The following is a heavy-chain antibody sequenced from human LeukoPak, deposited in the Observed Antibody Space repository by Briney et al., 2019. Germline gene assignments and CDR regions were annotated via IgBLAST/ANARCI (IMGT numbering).Heavy chain of an antibody. Sequence: SQTLSLTCTVSGGSISSGDYYWSWIRQPPGKGLEWIGYIYYSGSTYYNPSLKSRVTISVDTSKNQFSLKLSSVTAADTAVYYCARDQALRHFDWLPLDYWGQGTLVTVSS. CDR2: IYYSGST. CDR3: ARDQALRHFDWLPLDY. V-gene: IGHV4-30-4*08. CDR1: GGSISSGDYY. J-gene: IGHJ4*02. D-gene: IGHD3-9*01.